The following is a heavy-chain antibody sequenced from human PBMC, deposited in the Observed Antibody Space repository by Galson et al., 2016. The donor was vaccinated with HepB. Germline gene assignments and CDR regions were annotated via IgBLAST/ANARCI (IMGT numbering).Heavy chain of an antibody. CDR2: ISYDGSNT. D-gene: IGHD3-10*01. CDR3: ARTYGSGSYRRDAFDI. CDR1: GFTCRSYA. J-gene: IGHJ3*02. Sequence: SLRLSCAASGFTCRSYAMHWVRQAPGKGLEWVAVISYDGSNTYYADSVKGRFTISRDNSKNTLYLQMNSLRAEDTAVYYCARTYGSGSYRRDAFDIWGQGTMVTVSS. V-gene: IGHV3-30-3*01.